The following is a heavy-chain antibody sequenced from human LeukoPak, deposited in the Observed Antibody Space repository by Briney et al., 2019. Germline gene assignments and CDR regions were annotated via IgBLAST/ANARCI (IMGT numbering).Heavy chain of an antibody. Sequence: ASVKVSCKAFGYTFTGYYIHWVRQAPGQRLEWMGRINPNSGGTNYAQKFQGRVTMTRDTSISTAYMELSSLSSDDTAVYYCARVRCRSTSCYTDNGSGDNWGQGTLVTVSS. V-gene: IGHV1-2*06. CDR2: INPNSGGT. J-gene: IGHJ4*02. D-gene: IGHD2-2*02. CDR3: ARVRCRSTSCYTDNGSGDN. CDR1: GYTFTGYY.